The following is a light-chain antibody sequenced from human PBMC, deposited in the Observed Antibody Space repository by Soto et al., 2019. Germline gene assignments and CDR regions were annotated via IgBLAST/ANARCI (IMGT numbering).Light chain of an antibody. CDR2: DVS. V-gene: IGLV2-14*03. J-gene: IGLJ2*01. Sequence: QSALTQPASVSGSPGQSITISCTGTSSDVGGYDYVSWYQQHPGKAPKLIIYDVSNRPSGVSNRFSGSKSGNTASLTISGLQAEDEADYYCSSVTSSSTLFGGGTQLTVL. CDR1: SSDVGGYDY. CDR3: SSVTSSSTL.